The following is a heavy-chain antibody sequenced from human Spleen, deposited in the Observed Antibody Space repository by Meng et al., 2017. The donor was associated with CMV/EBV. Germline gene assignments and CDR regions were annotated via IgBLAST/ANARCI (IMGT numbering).Heavy chain of an antibody. J-gene: IGHJ3*02. CDR3: ARGREYYDILTGYPHDAFDI. V-gene: IGHV3-33*01. Sequence: GGSLRLSCQASGFTFSNYGMHWVRQAPGKGLEWVAVIWYDGSKRVYADSVKGRFIISRDNFKNILYLEMNSLRAEDTAVYYCARGREYYDILTGYPHDAFDIWGQGTMVTVSS. CDR2: IWYDGSKR. CDR1: GFTFSNYG. D-gene: IGHD3-9*01.